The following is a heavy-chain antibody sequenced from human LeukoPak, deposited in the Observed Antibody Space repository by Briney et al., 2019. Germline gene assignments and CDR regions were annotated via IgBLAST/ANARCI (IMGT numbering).Heavy chain of an antibody. J-gene: IGHJ6*02. V-gene: IGHV3-30-3*01. CDR3: ARVSRYCTNGVCYAPRDYYYYGMDV. CDR2: IPYDASNK. Sequence: PGGSLRLSCAASGLAFSSYAMHWVRQPPSKRLEWVSVIPYDASNKYYADSVKARFTFSRANSKTTLYPQMNSLRAEDTAVYYCARVSRYCTNGVCYAPRDYYYYGMDVWGQGTTVTVSS. CDR1: GLAFSSYA. D-gene: IGHD2-8*01.